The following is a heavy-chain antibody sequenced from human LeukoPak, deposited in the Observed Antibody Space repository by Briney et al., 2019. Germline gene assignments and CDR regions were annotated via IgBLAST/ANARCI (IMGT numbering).Heavy chain of an antibody. CDR3: AKQSAPYSSGWTPMDV. J-gene: IGHJ6*02. V-gene: IGHV3-66*01. Sequence: PGGSLRLSCAASGFTVSSNYMSWVRQAPGKGLEWVSVIYSGGSTYYADFVKGRFTISRDNSKNTVYLQMNSLRAEDTAVFYCAKQSAPYSSGWTPMDVWGQGTTVTVSS. D-gene: IGHD6-19*01. CDR1: GFTVSSNY. CDR2: IYSGGST.